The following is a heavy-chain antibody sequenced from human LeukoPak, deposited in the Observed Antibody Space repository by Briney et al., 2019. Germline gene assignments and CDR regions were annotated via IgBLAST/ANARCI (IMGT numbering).Heavy chain of an antibody. CDR1: GFTFSSYA. V-gene: IGHV3-23*01. D-gene: IGHD2-15*01. CDR3: AKRDCSADTCYSDY. CDR2: LTRSGDST. Sequence: PGGSLRLSCAASGFTFSSYAMNWVRQAPGKGLEWVSALTRSGDSTSYADSVKGRFTISRDNSKMTLYLQMNSLRAEDTAVYFCAKRDCSADTCYSDYWGQGTLVTVSS. J-gene: IGHJ4*02.